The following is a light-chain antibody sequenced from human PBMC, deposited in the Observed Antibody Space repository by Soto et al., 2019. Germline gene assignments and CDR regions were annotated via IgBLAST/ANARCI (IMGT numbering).Light chain of an antibody. CDR3: GTWDSSLGGWV. Sequence: QSVLTQPPSLSVAPGQKVTIYCSGSTSNIGNNHVSWYQQLPGTAPKPLIYRNDRRPSGIPDRFSGSKFETSATLDITGLQTGDEADYYCGTWDSSLGGWVFGGGTKVTVL. CDR2: RND. V-gene: IGLV1-51*01. J-gene: IGLJ3*02. CDR1: TSNIGNNH.